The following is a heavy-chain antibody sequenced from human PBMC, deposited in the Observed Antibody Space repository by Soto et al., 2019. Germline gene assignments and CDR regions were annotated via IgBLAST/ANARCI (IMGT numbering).Heavy chain of an antibody. CDR2: IYYSGST. CDR3: ARQGPAGSGSYYDYYYGMDV. D-gene: IGHD3-10*01. J-gene: IGHJ6*02. CDR1: GGSISSSSYY. V-gene: IGHV4-39*01. Sequence: QLQLQESGPGLVKPSETLSLTCTVSGGSISSSSYYWGWIRQPPGKGLEWIGSIYYSGSTYYNPSLKSRVTISVDTSKNQFSLKLSSVTAADTAVYYCARQGPAGSGSYYDYYYGMDVWGQGTTVTVSS.